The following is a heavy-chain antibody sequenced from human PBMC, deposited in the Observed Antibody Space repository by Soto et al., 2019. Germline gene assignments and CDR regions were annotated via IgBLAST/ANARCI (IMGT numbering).Heavy chain of an antibody. Sequence: EVQLLESGGGLVQPGGSLRLSCAASGFSFNSFAMSWVRQAPGKGLEWVSAISGDGYSTYYADSVKGRFTVSRDNSNSTHYLQMDSLRAEDTDVYYCAKSSGYYDSRARFDYWGQGSLVTVSS. V-gene: IGHV3-23*01. CDR2: ISGDGYST. CDR3: AKSSGYYDSRARFDY. CDR1: GFSFNSFA. J-gene: IGHJ4*02. D-gene: IGHD3-22*01.